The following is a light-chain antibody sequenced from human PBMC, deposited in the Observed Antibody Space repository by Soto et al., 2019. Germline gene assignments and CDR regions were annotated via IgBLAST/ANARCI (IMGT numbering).Light chain of an antibody. Sequence: DLQMTQSPSTLSASVGDRVTITCRASQSISSWLAWYQQEPGKAPRLLIYDASSLESGVPSRFSGSGSGTEFTLAISSLQPDDFATYYCQQYNSYSEAFGRGTKVEIK. CDR1: QSISSW. CDR3: QQYNSYSEA. J-gene: IGKJ1*01. CDR2: DAS. V-gene: IGKV1-5*01.